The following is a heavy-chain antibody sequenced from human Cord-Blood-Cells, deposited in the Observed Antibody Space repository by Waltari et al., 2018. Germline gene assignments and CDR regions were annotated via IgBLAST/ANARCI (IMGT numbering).Heavy chain of an antibody. V-gene: IGHV3-7*01. Sequence: EVQLVESGGGLVQPGGSLRLSCAASGFPFSSHWMSWVRQAPGKGLEWVDNIKQDGSEKYYVDSVKGRFTISRDNAKNSLYLQMNSLRAEDTAVYYCARVFQLGSHFDYWGQGTLVTVSS. CDR2: IKQDGSEK. D-gene: IGHD7-27*01. CDR1: GFPFSSHW. CDR3: ARVFQLGSHFDY. J-gene: IGHJ4*02.